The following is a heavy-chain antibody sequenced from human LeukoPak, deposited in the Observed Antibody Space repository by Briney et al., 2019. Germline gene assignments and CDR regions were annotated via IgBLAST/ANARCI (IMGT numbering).Heavy chain of an antibody. Sequence: GASVKVSCKASGYTFTSYDINWVRQATGQGLEWMGIINPSGGSTSYAQKFQGRVTMTRDTSTSTVYMELSSLRSEDTAVYYCARAPGRQGHYMDVWGKGTTVTVSS. V-gene: IGHV1-46*01. CDR1: GYTFTSYD. J-gene: IGHJ6*03. CDR3: ARAPGRQGHYMDV. CDR2: INPSGGST.